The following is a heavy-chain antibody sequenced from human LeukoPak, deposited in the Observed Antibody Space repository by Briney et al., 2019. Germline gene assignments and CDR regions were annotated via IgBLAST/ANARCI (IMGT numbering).Heavy chain of an antibody. J-gene: IGHJ4*02. V-gene: IGHV4-61*01. Sequence: PSETLSLTCTVSGGSVSSGIYSWSWIRQPPGKGLEWIGYIYYSGCSNYNPSLMSRVAISVDTSKNQFSLKLGSVTAADAAVYYCARGESSNWSFDYWGQGTLVTVSS. CDR1: GGSVSSGIYS. D-gene: IGHD6-13*01. CDR3: ARGESSNWSFDY. CDR2: IYYSGCS.